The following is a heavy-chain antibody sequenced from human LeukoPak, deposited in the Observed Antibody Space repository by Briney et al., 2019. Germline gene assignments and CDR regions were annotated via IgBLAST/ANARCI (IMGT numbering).Heavy chain of an antibody. CDR1: GFTFSSYS. Sequence: SGGSLRLSCAASGFTFSSYSMNWVRQAPGKGLEWVSAISGSGGSTYYADSVKGRFTISRDNSKNALYLQMNSLRAEDTAVYYCAKKVVLLWFGEFDYWGQGTLVTVSS. CDR2: ISGSGGST. J-gene: IGHJ4*02. D-gene: IGHD3-10*01. CDR3: AKKVVLLWFGEFDY. V-gene: IGHV3-23*01.